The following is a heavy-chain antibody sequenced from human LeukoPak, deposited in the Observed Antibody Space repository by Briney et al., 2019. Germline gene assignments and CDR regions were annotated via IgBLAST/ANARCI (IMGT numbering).Heavy chain of an antibody. V-gene: IGHV3-21*01. CDR2: ISSSSSYI. D-gene: IGHD3-22*01. CDR3: AKDLVYYYDSSGLDY. Sequence: KPGGSLRLSCAASGFTFSSYWMSWVRQAPGKGLEWVSSISSSSSYIYYADSVKGRFTISRDNSKNTLYLQMNSLRAEDTAVYYCAKDLVYYYDSSGLDYWGQGTLVTVSS. CDR1: GFTFSSYW. J-gene: IGHJ4*02.